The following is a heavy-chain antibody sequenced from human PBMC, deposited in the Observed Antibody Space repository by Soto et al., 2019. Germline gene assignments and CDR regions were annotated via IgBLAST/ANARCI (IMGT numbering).Heavy chain of an antibody. V-gene: IGHV4-39*01. CDR1: GASVSSDTHY. D-gene: IGHD1-1*01. J-gene: IGHJ5*01. CDR2: VYYSGRT. Sequence: SETLSLTCTVSGASVSSDTHYWAWVRQPLGKGLEWIGCVYYSGRTYYNPSLKSRVSISIDTSKNQFSVKLTSMTAADTAIYFCARQQLEFWKWFDSWGQGTLVTVSS. CDR3: ARQQLEFWKWFDS.